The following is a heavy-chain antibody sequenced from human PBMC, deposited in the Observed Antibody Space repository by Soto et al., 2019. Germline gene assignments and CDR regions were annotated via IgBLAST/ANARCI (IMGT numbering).Heavy chain of an antibody. V-gene: IGHV3-48*03. J-gene: IGHJ6*02. D-gene: IGHD2-21*01. CDR1: GFTFSSYE. CDR3: ARDPFDIFYYYGMDV. Sequence: EVQLVESGGGLVQPGGSLRLSCAASGFTFSSYEMNWVRQAPGKGLEWVSYISSSGSTIYYADSVKGRFSISRDNAKNSLYLQMTSLRAEDTAVYYCARDPFDIFYYYGMDVWGQGTTVTVSS. CDR2: ISSSGSTI.